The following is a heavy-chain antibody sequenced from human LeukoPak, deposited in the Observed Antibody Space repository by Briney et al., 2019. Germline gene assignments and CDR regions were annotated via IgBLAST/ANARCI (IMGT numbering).Heavy chain of an antibody. CDR2: IYHSGST. Sequence: SETLSLTCTVSGGSISSSSYYWGWIRQPPGKGLEWIGYIYHSGSTYYNPSLKSRVTISVDRSKNQFSLKLSSVTAADTAVYYCARVSDSYYYYGMDVWGQGTTVTVSS. J-gene: IGHJ6*02. V-gene: IGHV4-30-2*01. CDR3: ARVSDSYYYYGMDV. CDR1: GGSISSSSYY. D-gene: IGHD5/OR15-5a*01.